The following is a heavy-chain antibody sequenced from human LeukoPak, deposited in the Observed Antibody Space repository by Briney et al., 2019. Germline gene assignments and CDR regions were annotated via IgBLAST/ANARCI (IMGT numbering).Heavy chain of an antibody. Sequence: SVKVSCKASGYTFTSYGISWVRQAPGQGLEWMGGIIPIFGTANYAQKFQGRVTITADESTSTAYMELSSLRSEDTAVYYCARVLWFGEDGVYYFDYWGQGTLVTVSS. CDR2: IIPIFGTA. CDR1: GYTFTSYG. V-gene: IGHV1-69*13. D-gene: IGHD3-10*01. J-gene: IGHJ4*02. CDR3: ARVLWFGEDGVYYFDY.